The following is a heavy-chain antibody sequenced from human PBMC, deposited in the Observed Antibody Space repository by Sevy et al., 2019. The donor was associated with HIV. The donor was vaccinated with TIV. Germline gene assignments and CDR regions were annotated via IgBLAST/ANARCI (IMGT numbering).Heavy chain of an antibody. J-gene: IGHJ4*02. Sequence: SETLSLTCTVSGDSVSNTNNYWSWIRQPAGKGLEWIGRMKTSGSTNYNPSLKSRFTISVDTSKNQFSLKLSSVTAADSAVYYGVRWNYYDSRGFSSFDYWGQGPLVTVSS. CDR3: VRWNYYDSRGFSSFDY. CDR2: MKTSGST. V-gene: IGHV4-61*02. CDR1: GDSVSNTNNY. D-gene: IGHD3-22*01.